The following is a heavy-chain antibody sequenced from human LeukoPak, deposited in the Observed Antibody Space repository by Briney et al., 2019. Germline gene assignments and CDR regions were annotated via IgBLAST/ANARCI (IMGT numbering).Heavy chain of an antibody. J-gene: IGHJ4*02. CDR3: ARDTSSYYDSSVERYFDY. V-gene: IGHV1-8*01. Sequence: ASVKVSCKASGYTFTSYDINWVRQATGQGLEWMRWMNPNSGNTGYAQKFQGRVTMTTDTSTSTAYMELRCLRSDDTAVYYCARDTSSYYDSSVERYFDYWGQGTLVTVSS. D-gene: IGHD3-22*01. CDR2: MNPNSGNT. CDR1: GYTFTSYD.